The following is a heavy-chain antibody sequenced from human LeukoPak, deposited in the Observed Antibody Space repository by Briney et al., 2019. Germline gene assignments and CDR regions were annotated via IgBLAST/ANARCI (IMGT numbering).Heavy chain of an antibody. D-gene: IGHD3-10*01. J-gene: IGHJ6*02. Sequence: SETLSLTCAVCGGSFSGYYWSWIRQPPGKGLEWIGEINHSGSTNYNPSLKSRVTISVDTSKNQFSLKLSSVTAADTAVYYCARGFATMVRGARGGYYYGMDVWGQGTTVTVSS. CDR3: ARGFATMVRGARGGYYYGMDV. CDR2: INHSGST. CDR1: GGSFSGYY. V-gene: IGHV4-34*01.